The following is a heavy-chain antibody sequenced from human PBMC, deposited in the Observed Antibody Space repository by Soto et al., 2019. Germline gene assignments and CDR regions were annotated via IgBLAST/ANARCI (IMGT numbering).Heavy chain of an antibody. CDR2: ISYDGSNK. CDR3: AKALITGTTTSAFDY. V-gene: IGHV3-30*18. J-gene: IGHJ4*02. CDR1: GFTFSSYG. D-gene: IGHD1-7*01. Sequence: PGGSLRLSCAASGFTFSSYGMHWVRQAPGKGLEWVAVISYDGSNKYYADSVKGRFTISRDNSKNTLYLQMNSLRAEDTAVYYCAKALITGTTTSAFDYWGQGTLVTVSS.